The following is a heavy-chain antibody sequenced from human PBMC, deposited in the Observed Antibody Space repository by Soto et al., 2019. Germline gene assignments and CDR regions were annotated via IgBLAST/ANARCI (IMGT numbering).Heavy chain of an antibody. CDR3: ARQVLIYYFDY. V-gene: IGHV4-39*01. Sequence: ASETLSLTCSVSGGSMSSSRYNWGWIRQSPGKGLEWIGSIYYSGSTYYNSALKSRVTISVDTSENQFSLKLSSVTVADTAVYYCARQVLIYYFDYWGQGTLVTVSS. D-gene: IGHD2-2*01. CDR1: GGSMSSSRYN. CDR2: IYYSGST. J-gene: IGHJ4*02.